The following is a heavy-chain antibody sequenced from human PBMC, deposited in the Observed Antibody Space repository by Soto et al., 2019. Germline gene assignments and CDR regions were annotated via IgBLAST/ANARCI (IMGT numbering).Heavy chain of an antibody. D-gene: IGHD1-26*01. CDR1: GFTFSEYY. J-gene: IGHJ4*02. V-gene: IGHV3-72*01. Sequence: EVQLVESGGGLVQPGGSLRLSCAASGFTFSEYYMDWVRQAPGGGLEWVGRSRNKGNGYSTEYAASVKGRFTISRDDSTNSVYLQMNSLQNEDTGVYFCIRGWSYQPFDLWGQGTLVTVSS. CDR3: IRGWSYQPFDL. CDR2: SRNKGNGYST.